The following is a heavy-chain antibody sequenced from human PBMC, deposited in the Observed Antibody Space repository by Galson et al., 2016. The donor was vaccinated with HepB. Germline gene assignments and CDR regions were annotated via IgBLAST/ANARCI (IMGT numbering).Heavy chain of an antibody. CDR2: FDPENGET. Sequence: SVKVSCKVSGYTLTELSMDWVRQAPGKGLEWMGGFDPENGETIYAQKFQGRVTMTGDTSTDTVYMELSSLRSEDTAVYYCATEGEGGNFDNWVQGTLVTVSS. D-gene: IGHD2-15*01. V-gene: IGHV1-24*01. CDR3: ATEGEGGNFDN. J-gene: IGHJ4*02. CDR1: GYTLTELS.